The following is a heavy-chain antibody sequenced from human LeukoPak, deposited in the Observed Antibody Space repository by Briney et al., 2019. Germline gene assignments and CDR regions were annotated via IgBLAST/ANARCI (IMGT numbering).Heavy chain of an antibody. CDR2: INHSGST. V-gene: IGHV4-34*01. CDR1: GGSFSGYY. CDR3: ARDSLGIPVFGGY. J-gene: IGHJ4*02. D-gene: IGHD3-3*01. Sequence: SETLSLTCAVYGGSFSGYYWSWIRQPPGKGLEWIGEINHSGSTNYNPSLKSRVTISVDTSKNQFSLKLSSVTAADTAVYYCARDSLGIPVFGGYWGQGTLVTVSS.